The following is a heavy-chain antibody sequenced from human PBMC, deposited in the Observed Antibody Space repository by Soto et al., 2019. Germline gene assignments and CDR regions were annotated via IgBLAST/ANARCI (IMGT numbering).Heavy chain of an antibody. Sequence: GGSLRLSCAASGFTFSTFGMHWVRQAPGKGLECISLISGTGVPTLYAESVKGRFSVSRDNSKNTLFLEMNNLRVDDTAIYYCAKSFCSSSSCFFVWVDSWGPGTVVTVSS. J-gene: IGHJ5*01. CDR1: GFTFSTFG. V-gene: IGHV3-23*01. CDR2: ISGTGVPT. CDR3: AKSFCSSSSCFFVWVDS. D-gene: IGHD2-2*01.